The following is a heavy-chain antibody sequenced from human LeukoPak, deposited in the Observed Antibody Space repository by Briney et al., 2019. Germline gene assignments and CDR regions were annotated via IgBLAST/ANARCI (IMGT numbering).Heavy chain of an antibody. Sequence: GGSLRLSCAASGFTFSSYAMHWVRQAPGKGLEWVAVTSYDGSNKYYADSVKGRFTISRDNSKNTLYLQMNSLRAEDTAVYYCARDGGEQWLVHYFDYWGQGTLVTVSS. CDR3: ARDGGEQWLVHYFDY. CDR1: GFTFSSYA. D-gene: IGHD6-19*01. CDR2: TSYDGSNK. J-gene: IGHJ4*02. V-gene: IGHV3-30*04.